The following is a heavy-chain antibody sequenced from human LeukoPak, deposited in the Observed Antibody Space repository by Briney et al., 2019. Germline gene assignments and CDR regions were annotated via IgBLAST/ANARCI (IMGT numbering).Heavy chain of an antibody. D-gene: IGHD6-19*01. CDR2: IYYSGST. V-gene: IGHV4-59*12. CDR1: GGSISNYY. J-gene: IGHJ4*02. Sequence: TSETLSLTCTVSGGSISNYYWSWIRQPPGKGLEWIGYIYYSGSTNYKSSLKSRVTISVDTSRNQFSLKLSSVTAADTAVYYCARGWGSGWTYDYWGQGTLVTVSS. CDR3: ARGWGSGWTYDY.